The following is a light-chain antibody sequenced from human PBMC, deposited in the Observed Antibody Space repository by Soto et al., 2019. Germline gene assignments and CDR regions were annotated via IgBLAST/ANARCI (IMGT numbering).Light chain of an antibody. CDR1: SSDVGNYDY. J-gene: IGLJ3*02. Sequence: QSALSQPASVSGSPGQSITISCTGTSSDVGNYDYVSWYQQHPGKAPKLMIYEVSNRPSGVSNRFSGSKSDNTASLTISGLQAEDEADYYCNSYTNSSTWGFGGGTKLTVL. CDR3: NSYTNSSTWG. V-gene: IGLV2-14*01. CDR2: EVS.